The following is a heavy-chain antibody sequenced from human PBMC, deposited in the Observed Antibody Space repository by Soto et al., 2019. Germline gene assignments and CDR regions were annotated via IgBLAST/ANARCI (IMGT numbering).Heavy chain of an antibody. D-gene: IGHD3-3*01. CDR3: ARDAVRFLEWLSL. V-gene: IGHV3-21*01. J-gene: IGHJ4*02. Sequence: PGGSLRLSCAASGFTFSSYSMNWVRQAPGKGLEWVSSISSSSSYIYYADSVKGRFTISRDNAKNSLYLQMNSLRAEDTAVYYCARDAVRFLEWLSLWGQGTLVTVSS. CDR1: GFTFSSYS. CDR2: ISSSSSYI.